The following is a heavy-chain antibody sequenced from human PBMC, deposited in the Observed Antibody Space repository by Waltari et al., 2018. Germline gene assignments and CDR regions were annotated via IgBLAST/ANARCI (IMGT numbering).Heavy chain of an antibody. CDR1: GGSFSGYY. CDR3: AREVYYGSGSYQTVLRYYGMDV. J-gene: IGHJ6*02. V-gene: IGHV4-34*01. CDR2: INQSEST. D-gene: IGHD3-10*01. Sequence: QVQLQQWGAGLLKPSETLSLTCAVYGGSFSGYYWSWIRQPPGKGLEWIGEINQSESTKYNPSLKSRVTISVDTSKNQFSLKLSSVTAADTAVYYCAREVYYGSGSYQTVLRYYGMDVWGQGTTVTVSS.